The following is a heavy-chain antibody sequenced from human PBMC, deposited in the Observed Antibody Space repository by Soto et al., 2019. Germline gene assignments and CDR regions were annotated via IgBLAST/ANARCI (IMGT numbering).Heavy chain of an antibody. Sequence: SETLSLTCTASNGSLSSGTYSWSWVRQPPGKGLEWIGYIYYSGTTYYTPSLKSRLTMSMDRANDHFSLNLASVTAADTAVYFCARGHYYYGMDVWGQGITVTVSS. CDR2: IYYSGTT. CDR1: NGSLSSGTYS. J-gene: IGHJ6*02. CDR3: ARGHYYYGMDV. V-gene: IGHV4-30-2*01.